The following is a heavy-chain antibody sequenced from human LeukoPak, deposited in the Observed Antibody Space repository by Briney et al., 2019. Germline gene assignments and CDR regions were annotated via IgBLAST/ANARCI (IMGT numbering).Heavy chain of an antibody. CDR1: GYTLTELS. D-gene: IGHD2-15*01. J-gene: IGHJ3*02. V-gene: IGHV1-24*01. CDR2: FDPEDGET. Sequence: GASVEVSCTVSGYTLTELSMHWVRQAPGKGLEWMGGFDPEDGETIYAQKFQGRDTMTEDTSTDTAYMELSSLRSEDTAVYYCATDHNPSLGGAFDIWGQGTMVTVSS. CDR3: ATDHNPSLGGAFDI.